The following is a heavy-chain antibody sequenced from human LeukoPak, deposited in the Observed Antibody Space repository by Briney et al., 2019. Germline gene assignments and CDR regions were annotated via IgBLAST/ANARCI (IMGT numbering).Heavy chain of an antibody. V-gene: IGHV4-39*07. D-gene: IGHD3-9*01. CDR2: IYYSGST. J-gene: IGHJ2*01. CDR3: ARDGPLRYFDWLHPRWYFDL. Sequence: SETLSLTCTVSGASISSSSYYWGWIRQPPGKGLEWIGSIYYSGSTYYNPSLKSRVTISVDTSKNQFSLKLSSVTAADTAVYYCARDGPLRYFDWLHPRWYFDLWGRGTLVTVSS. CDR1: GASISSSSYY.